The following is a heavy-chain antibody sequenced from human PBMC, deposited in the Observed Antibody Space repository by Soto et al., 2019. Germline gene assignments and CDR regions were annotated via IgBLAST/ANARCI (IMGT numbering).Heavy chain of an antibody. CDR3: ARESEDLTSNFDY. CDR1: VLPLTRYS. V-gene: IGHV3-21*06. CDR2: ISSTTKYI. Sequence: PRGPLGLSCSGSVLPLTRYSMNGVRPAPGKGLEWVSSISSTTKYIYYGDSMKGRFTISRDNAKNSLYLEMNSLRAEDTAVYYCARESEDLTSNFDYWGQGTLVTVSS. J-gene: IGHJ4*02.